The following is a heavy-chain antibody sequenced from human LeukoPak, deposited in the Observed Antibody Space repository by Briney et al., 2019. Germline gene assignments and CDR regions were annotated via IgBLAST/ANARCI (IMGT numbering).Heavy chain of an antibody. J-gene: IGHJ3*02. D-gene: IGHD3-22*01. CDR3: ASLKNYYDSSGYLETDAFDI. CDR2: IIPIFGTA. Sequence: GASVKVSCKASGGTFSSYAISWVRQAPGQGLEWMGGIIPIFGTANYAQKFQGRVTITADESTSTAYMELSSLKSDDTAVYYCASLKNYYDSSGYLETDAFDIWGQGTMVTVSS. V-gene: IGHV1-69*13. CDR1: GGTFSSYA.